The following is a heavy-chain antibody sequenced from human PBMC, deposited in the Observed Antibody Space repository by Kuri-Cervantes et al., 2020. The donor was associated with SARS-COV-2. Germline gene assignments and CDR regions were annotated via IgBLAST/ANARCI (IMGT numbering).Heavy chain of an antibody. J-gene: IGHJ6*02. D-gene: IGHD3-16*01. CDR2: INPNSGGT. CDR3: ARSPAMITFGGDQNIMDV. V-gene: IGHV1-2*04. Sequence: ASVKVSCKASGYTFTSYDINWVRQATGQGLEWMGWINPNSGGTNYAQKFQGWVTMTRDTFISTAYMELSRLRSDDTAVYYCARSPAMITFGGDQNIMDVWGQGTTVTVSS. CDR1: GYTFTSYD.